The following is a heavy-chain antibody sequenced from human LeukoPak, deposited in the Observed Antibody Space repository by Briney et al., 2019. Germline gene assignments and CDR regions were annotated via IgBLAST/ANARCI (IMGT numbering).Heavy chain of an antibody. D-gene: IGHD6-13*01. Sequence: SETLSLTCTVSGGSISSYYWSWIRQPPGKGLEWIGYIYTSGSTNYNPSLKRRVTISVDTSKNQFSLKLSSVTAADTAVYYRATRYSSSWYYPYYYMDVWGKGTTVTVSS. CDR2: IYTSGST. J-gene: IGHJ6*03. V-gene: IGHV4-4*09. CDR3: ATRYSSSWYYPYYYMDV. CDR1: GGSISSYY.